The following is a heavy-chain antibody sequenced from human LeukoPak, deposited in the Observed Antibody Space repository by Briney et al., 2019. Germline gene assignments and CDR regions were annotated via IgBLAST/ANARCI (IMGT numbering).Heavy chain of an antibody. J-gene: IGHJ4*02. CDR1: GFTFSSYE. D-gene: IGHD3-22*01. CDR2: ISSSGSTI. Sequence: HPGGSLRLSCAASGFTFSSYEMNWVRQAPGKGLEWVSYISSSGSTIYYADSVKGRFTISRDNAKNSLYLQMNSLRAEDTAVYYCATPSGYYYDSSGHGNWGQGTLVTVSS. V-gene: IGHV3-48*03. CDR3: ATPSGYYYDSSGHGN.